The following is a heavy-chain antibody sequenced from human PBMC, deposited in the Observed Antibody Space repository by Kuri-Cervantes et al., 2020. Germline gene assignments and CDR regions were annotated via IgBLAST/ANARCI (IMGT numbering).Heavy chain of an antibody. CDR1: GFTFSSYS. D-gene: IGHD5-24*01. Sequence: GGSLRLSCAASGFTFSSYSMNWVRQAPGKGLEWVAFIRYDGSNKYYADSVKGRFTISRDNSKNTLYLQMNSLRAEDTAVYYCAKGSVEMATFGGFDIWGQGTMVTVSS. V-gene: IGHV3-30*02. CDR3: AKGSVEMATFGGFDI. J-gene: IGHJ3*02. CDR2: IRYDGSNK.